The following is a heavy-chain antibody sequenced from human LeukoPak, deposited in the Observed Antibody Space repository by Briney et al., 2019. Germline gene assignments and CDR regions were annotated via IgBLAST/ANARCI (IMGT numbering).Heavy chain of an antibody. CDR1: GFTFSSYA. V-gene: IGHV3-64*01. J-gene: IGHJ6*02. CDR3: ARGGYYDYVWGSYRYHTPDYYGMDV. CDR2: ISSNGGST. Sequence: GGSLRLSCAASGFTFSSYAMHWVRQAPGKGLEYVSAISSNGGSTYYANSVKGRFTISRDNSKNTLYLQMGSLRAEDMAVYYCARGGYYDYVWGSYRYHTPDYYGMDVWGQGTTVTVSS. D-gene: IGHD3-16*02.